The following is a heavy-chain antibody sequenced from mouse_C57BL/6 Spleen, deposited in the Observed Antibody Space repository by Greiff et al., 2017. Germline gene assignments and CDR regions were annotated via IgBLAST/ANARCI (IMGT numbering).Heavy chain of an antibody. V-gene: IGHV1-18*01. CDR2: INPNNGGT. CDR1: GYTFTDYN. Sequence: EVQLQQSGPELVKPGASVKIPCKASGYTFTDYNMDWVKQSHGKSLEWIGDINPNNGGTIYNQKFKGKATLTVDKSSSTAYMELRSLTSEDTAVYYCARGPYYYGSSWDWFAYWGQGTLVTVSA. J-gene: IGHJ3*01. D-gene: IGHD1-1*01. CDR3: ARGPYYYGSSWDWFAY.